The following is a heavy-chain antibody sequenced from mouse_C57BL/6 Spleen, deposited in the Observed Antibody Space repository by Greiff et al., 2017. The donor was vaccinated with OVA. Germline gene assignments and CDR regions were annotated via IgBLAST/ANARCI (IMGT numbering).Heavy chain of an antibody. CDR3: ARRADYDVDY. J-gene: IGHJ2*01. V-gene: IGHV1-69*01. CDR2: IDPSDSYT. D-gene: IGHD2-4*01. CDR1: GYTFTSYW. Sequence: VQLQQPGAELVMPGASVKLSCKASGYTFTSYWMHWVKQRPGQGLEWIGEIDPSDSYTNYNQKFKGKSTLTVDKSSSTAYMQLSSLTSEDSAVYYCARRADYDVDYWGQGTTLTVSS.